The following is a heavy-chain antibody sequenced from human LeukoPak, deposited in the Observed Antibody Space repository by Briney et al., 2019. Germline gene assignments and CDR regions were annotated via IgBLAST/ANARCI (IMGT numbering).Heavy chain of an antibody. Sequence: SETLSLTCTVSSGSIIGYYWAWIRQPPGKGLEWIGYIHYSGTTDYNPSLASRATISVDTAKNQFSLNLRSVTAADTAVYYCARDRAAGILAFWGQGTLVTVSS. J-gene: IGHJ4*02. CDR3: ARDRAAGILAF. CDR1: SGSIIGYY. CDR2: IHYSGTT. D-gene: IGHD6-13*01. V-gene: IGHV4-59*01.